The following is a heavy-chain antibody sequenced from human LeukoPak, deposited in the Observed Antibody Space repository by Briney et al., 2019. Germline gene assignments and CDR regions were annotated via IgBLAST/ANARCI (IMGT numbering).Heavy chain of an antibody. CDR1: GYTFTNFD. J-gene: IGHJ4*02. CDR2: MNPKTGNT. CDR3: ARALPTMVRGVPTDY. Sequence: ASVKVSCKASGYTFTNFDINWVRQATGQGLEWMGWMNPKTGNTGSAQNLQGRVTITGNTSISTAYMELSSLRSEDTAVYYCARALPTMVRGVPTDYWGQGTLVTVSS. V-gene: IGHV1-8*01. D-gene: IGHD3-10*01.